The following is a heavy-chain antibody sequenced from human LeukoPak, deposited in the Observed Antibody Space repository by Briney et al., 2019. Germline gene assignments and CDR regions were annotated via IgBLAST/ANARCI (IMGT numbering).Heavy chain of an antibody. V-gene: IGHV3-48*02. CDR2: ISSSSSTI. D-gene: IGHD6-13*01. J-gene: IGHJ1*01. CDR3: PRAAPYSSSFKYFQH. CDR1: GFTFSSYS. Sequence: GGSLRLSCAASGFTFSSYSMNWVRQAPGKGLEWVSYISSSSSTIYYADSVKGRFTISRDNAKNSLYLQMNSLRDEDTAVYYCPRAAPYSSSFKYFQHWGQGTLVTVSS.